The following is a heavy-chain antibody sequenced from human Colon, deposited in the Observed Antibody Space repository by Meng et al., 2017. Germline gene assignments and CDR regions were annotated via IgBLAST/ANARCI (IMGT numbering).Heavy chain of an antibody. J-gene: IGHJ4*02. D-gene: IGHD3-22*01. CDR3: SRVKDYHDTSGYYFPFDY. CDR1: GFTFGDYA. Sequence: SLKISCSASGFTFGDYAMSWFRQAPGKGLEWVGFIRSKGYGGTAEYAASVKDRFTISRDDSKSIAYLQMNSLKTEDTDLYYCSRVKDYHDTSGYYFPFDYWGQGTLVTVSS. CDR2: IRSKGYGGTA. V-gene: IGHV3-49*03.